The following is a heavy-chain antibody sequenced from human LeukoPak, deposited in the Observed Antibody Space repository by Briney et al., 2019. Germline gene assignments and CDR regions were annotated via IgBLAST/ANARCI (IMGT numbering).Heavy chain of an antibody. D-gene: IGHD4-23*01. J-gene: IGHJ3*02. CDR2: INPNSGGT. CDR1: GYTFSSYA. V-gene: IGHV1-2*02. Sequence: ASVKVSCKASGYTFSSYAISWVRQAPGQGLEWMGWINPNSGGTNYAQKFQGRVTMTRDTSISTAYMELSRLRSDDTAVYYCARTTDGGAFDIWGQGTMVTVSS. CDR3: ARTTDGGAFDI.